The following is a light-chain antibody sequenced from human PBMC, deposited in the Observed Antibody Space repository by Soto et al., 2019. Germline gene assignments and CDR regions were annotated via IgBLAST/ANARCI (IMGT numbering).Light chain of an antibody. J-gene: IGLJ1*01. CDR3: SSYTSSSRV. Sequence: QSALTQPASVSGSPGQSITISCTGTSSDVGGYNYVSWYQHHPGKAPKLMIYEVSNRPSGVSNRFSGSKSGNTASLTISGLQAEDEADYYCSSYTSSSRVFGTGTKVTVL. V-gene: IGLV2-14*01. CDR2: EVS. CDR1: SSDVGGYNY.